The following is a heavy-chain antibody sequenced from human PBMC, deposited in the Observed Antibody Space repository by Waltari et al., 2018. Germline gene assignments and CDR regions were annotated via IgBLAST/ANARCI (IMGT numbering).Heavy chain of an antibody. CDR2: ISSSSSTI. V-gene: IGHV3-48*04. Sequence: EMQLVESGGGLVQPGGSLRLSCAASGFTFSSYSMNWVRQAPGKGLEWVSYISSSSSTIYYADSVKGRFTISRDNAKNSLYLQMNSLRAEDTAVYYCASSSGYDDYWGQGTLVTVSS. CDR3: ASSSGYDDY. D-gene: IGHD5-12*01. CDR1: GFTFSSYS. J-gene: IGHJ4*02.